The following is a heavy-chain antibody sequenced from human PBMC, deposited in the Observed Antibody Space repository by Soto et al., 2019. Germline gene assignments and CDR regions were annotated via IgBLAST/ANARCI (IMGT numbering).Heavy chain of an antibody. V-gene: IGHV3-33*01. CDR1: GFTFSSYG. D-gene: IGHD6-19*01. CDR2: IWYDGSNK. J-gene: IGHJ4*02. CDR3: ARDWTEGSRGWIGYFDY. Sequence: QVQLVESGGGVVQPGRSLRLSCAASGFTFSSYGMHWVRQAPGKGLEWVAVIWYDGSNKYYADSVKGRFTISRDNSKNTLYLQMNSLRAEDTAVYYCARDWTEGSRGWIGYFDYWGQGTLVTVSS.